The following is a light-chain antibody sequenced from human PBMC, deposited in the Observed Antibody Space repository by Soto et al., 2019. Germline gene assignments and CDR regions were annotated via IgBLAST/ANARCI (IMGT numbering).Light chain of an antibody. J-gene: IGKJ5*01. CDR1: QSVSTSY. CDR3: QQYGVSPIT. CDR2: GAS. V-gene: IGKV3-20*01. Sequence: LAQSPASQSISPGDRATLSCRASQSVSTSYLGWYQQKPGQAPRLLIYGASSRATGIPDRFRGSGSGTDFTLTISRLETEDFAVYYGQQYGVSPITCAQGTRLAIK.